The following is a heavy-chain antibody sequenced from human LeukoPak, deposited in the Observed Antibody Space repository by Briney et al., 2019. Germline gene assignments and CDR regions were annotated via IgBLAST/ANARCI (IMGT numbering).Heavy chain of an antibody. Sequence: SETLSLTCTVSGGSISNYYWSWIRQPPGKGLEWIGYIYYSGSTNYNPSLKSRVTISVDTSKNQFSLKLSSVTAADTAMYYCARGRPSYGENEFFDLWGRGTLVTVSS. CDR2: IYYSGST. CDR3: ARGRPSYGENEFFDL. J-gene: IGHJ2*01. D-gene: IGHD4-17*01. V-gene: IGHV4-59*01. CDR1: GGSISNYY.